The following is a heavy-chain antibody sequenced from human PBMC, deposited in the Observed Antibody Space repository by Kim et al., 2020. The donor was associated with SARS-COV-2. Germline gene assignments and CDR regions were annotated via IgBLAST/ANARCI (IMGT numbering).Heavy chain of an antibody. Sequence: SLRSRVTISLDKSKNQFSLKLNSVTAADTAVYYCARCSSGSDYYYFNMDVWGQGTTVTVSS. CDR3: ARCSSGSDYYYFNMDV. V-gene: IGHV4-4*02. J-gene: IGHJ6*02. D-gene: IGHD5-12*01.